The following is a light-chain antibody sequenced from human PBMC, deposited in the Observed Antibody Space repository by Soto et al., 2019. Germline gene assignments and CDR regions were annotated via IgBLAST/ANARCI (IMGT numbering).Light chain of an antibody. CDR1: QSVSSSY. CDR3: QHYGRSPPWT. CDR2: GAS. V-gene: IGKV3-20*01. J-gene: IGKJ1*01. Sequence: EIVLTQSPGTLSLSPGERATLSCRASQSVSSSYLAWYQQKPGQGPRLLIYGASSRATGIPDRFSGSGSGTDFTLTISRLEPEDFAVYYCQHYGRSPPWTFGQGTKVEIK.